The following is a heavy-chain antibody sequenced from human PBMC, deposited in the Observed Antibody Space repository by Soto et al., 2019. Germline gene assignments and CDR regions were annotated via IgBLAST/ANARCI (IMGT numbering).Heavy chain of an antibody. CDR2: ISYDGSNK. J-gene: IGHJ4*02. D-gene: IGHD3-16*01. Sequence: PGGSLRLSCAASGFTFSSYAMHWVRQAPGKGLEWVAVISYDGSNKYYADSVKGRFTISRDNSKNTLYLQMNSLRAEDTAVYYCSVSEGEPTFFDYWGRGTLVTVSS. CDR1: GFTFSSYA. CDR3: SVSEGEPTFFDY. V-gene: IGHV3-30-3*01.